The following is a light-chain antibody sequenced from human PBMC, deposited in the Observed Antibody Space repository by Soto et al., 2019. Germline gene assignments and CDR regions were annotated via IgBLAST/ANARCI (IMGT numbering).Light chain of an antibody. Sequence: QSVLTQPPSASGSPGQSVTISCTGTSSDVCGYNYVSWYQQYPGRAPKLMIYEVTKRPSGVPDRFSGSKSGNTASLTVSGLQAEDEADYYCSSYAASNNFYFVFGGGTKVTVL. CDR1: SSDVCGYNY. CDR3: SSYAASNNFYFV. CDR2: EVT. V-gene: IGLV2-8*01. J-gene: IGLJ3*02.